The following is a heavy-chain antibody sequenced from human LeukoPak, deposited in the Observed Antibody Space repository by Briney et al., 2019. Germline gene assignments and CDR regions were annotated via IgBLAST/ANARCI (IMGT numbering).Heavy chain of an antibody. V-gene: IGHV3-23*01. Sequence: PGGSLRLSCAASGFTFSSYAMSWVRQAPGKGLEWVSAISGSGGSTYYVDSVKGRFTISRDNSKNTLYLQMNSLRAEDTAVYYCAKVPSGNPLGNMDVWGKGTTVTVSS. D-gene: IGHD4-23*01. CDR3: AKVPSGNPLGNMDV. J-gene: IGHJ6*03. CDR1: GFTFSSYA. CDR2: ISGSGGST.